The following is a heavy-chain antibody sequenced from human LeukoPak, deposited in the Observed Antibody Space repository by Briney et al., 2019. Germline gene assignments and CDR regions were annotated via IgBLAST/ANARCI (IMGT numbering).Heavy chain of an antibody. CDR1: GGSFSGYY. D-gene: IGHD3-10*01. V-gene: IGHV4-34*01. CDR2: INHSGST. Sequence: SETLSLTCAVYGGSFSGYYWSWIRQPPGKGLEWIGEINHSGSTNYNPSLKSRVTISVDTSKNQFSLKLRSVTAADTAVYYCANSRWRYGSVDYWGQGTQVTVST. J-gene: IGHJ4*02. CDR3: ANSRWRYGSVDY.